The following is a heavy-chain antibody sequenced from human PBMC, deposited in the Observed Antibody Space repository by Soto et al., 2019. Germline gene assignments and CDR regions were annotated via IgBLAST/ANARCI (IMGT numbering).Heavy chain of an antibody. V-gene: IGHV4-30-4*01. CDR1: GAWIRSGNHY. CDR2: IYYSGST. CDR3: ERGSVDTAHSSGFSEY. Sequence: PSEPLSLTCTVSGAWIRSGNHYWRWIRQPPGKGLEWIGYIYYSGSTYYSRSLKSRVTLSLATSKSQFSLKLNSVTAADRALDYCERGSVDTAHSSGFSEYWGQGTPVTVSS. J-gene: IGHJ4*02. D-gene: IGHD3-22*01.